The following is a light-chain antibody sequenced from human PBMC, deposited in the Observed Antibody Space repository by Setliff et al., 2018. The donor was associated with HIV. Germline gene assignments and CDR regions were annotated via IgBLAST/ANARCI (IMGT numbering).Light chain of an antibody. CDR2: EAS. J-gene: IGKJ4*01. Sequence: EIVLTQSPATLSLSPGERATLSCRASQSLRNSLAWYQQKPGQAPRLLIYEASNRATGIPARFSGSASGTDFTLTISSLEPEDFAVYFCQQRSNLLSFGVGTKVDI. CDR1: QSLRNS. V-gene: IGKV3-11*01. CDR3: QQRSNLLS.